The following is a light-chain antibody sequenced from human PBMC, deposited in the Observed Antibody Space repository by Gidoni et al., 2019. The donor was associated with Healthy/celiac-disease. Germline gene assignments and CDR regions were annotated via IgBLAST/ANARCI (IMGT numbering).Light chain of an antibody. CDR2: EVS. V-gene: IGLV2-14*01. CDR1: SSDVGGYNY. J-gene: IGLJ3*02. CDR3: SSYTSSSTRV. Sequence: QSALTQPASASGSPGQSITISCTGTSSDVGGYNYVSRYQQQPGKAPKLMIYEVSNRPSGVSNRFSGSKSGNTAYLTSSGLQAEDEADYYCSSYTSSSTRVFGGGTKLTVL.